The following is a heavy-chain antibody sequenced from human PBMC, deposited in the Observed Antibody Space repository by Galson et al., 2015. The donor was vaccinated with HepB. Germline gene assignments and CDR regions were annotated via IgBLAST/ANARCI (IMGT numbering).Heavy chain of an antibody. Sequence: CAISGDIVSNNYAAWNWIRQSPSRGLEWLGRTYYRSKWYNDYANSVKSRVTINSDTSKNQFSLHLKSVTPDDAAVYYCAREIHKYFYDSSGYDYWGQGSLVTVSS. J-gene: IGHJ4*02. CDR2: TYYRSKWYN. D-gene: IGHD3-22*01. CDR1: GDIVSNNYAA. CDR3: AREIHKYFYDSSGYDY. V-gene: IGHV6-1*01.